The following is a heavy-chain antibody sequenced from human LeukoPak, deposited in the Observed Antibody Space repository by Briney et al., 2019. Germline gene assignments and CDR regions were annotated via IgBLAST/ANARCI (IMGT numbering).Heavy chain of an antibody. D-gene: IGHD3-10*01. J-gene: IGHJ4*02. Sequence: GRSLRLSCAASGFTFSSYSMNWVRQAPGKGLEWVSSISSSSSYIYYADSVKGRFTISRDNAKNSLYLQMNSLRAEDTAVYYCAQKSFGGYYFDYWGQGTLVTVSS. CDR3: AQKSFGGYYFDY. V-gene: IGHV3-21*01. CDR2: ISSSSSYI. CDR1: GFTFSSYS.